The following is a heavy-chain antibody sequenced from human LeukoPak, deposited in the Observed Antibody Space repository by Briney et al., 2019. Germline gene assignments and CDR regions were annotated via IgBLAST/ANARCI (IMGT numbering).Heavy chain of an antibody. J-gene: IGHJ5*02. D-gene: IGHD6-13*01. CDR2: ISGSGGST. V-gene: IGHV3-23*01. CDR3: ARDWPVSRQLVRTSDNWFDP. CDR1: GFTFSSYA. Sequence: GGSLRLSCAASGFTFSSYAMSWVRQAPGKGLEWVSAISGSGGSTYYADSVKGRFTISRDNSKNTLYLQMNSLRAEDTAVYYCARDWPVSRQLVRTSDNWFDPWGQGTLVTVSS.